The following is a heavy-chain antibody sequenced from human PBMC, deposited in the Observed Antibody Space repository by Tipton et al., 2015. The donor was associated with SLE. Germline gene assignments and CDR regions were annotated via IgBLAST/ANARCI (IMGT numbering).Heavy chain of an antibody. CDR3: ARDKGPVEMATIFAFDI. CDR2: IYYSGST. J-gene: IGHJ3*02. V-gene: IGHV4-31*03. Sequence: TLSLTCTVSGASIRSDGYYWSWIRQHPGKGLEWIGYIYYSGSTNYNPSLKSRVTMSVDRSKNQFSLKLSSVTAADTAVYYCARDKGPVEMATIFAFDIWGQGTMVTVSS. CDR1: GASIRSDGYY. D-gene: IGHD5-24*01.